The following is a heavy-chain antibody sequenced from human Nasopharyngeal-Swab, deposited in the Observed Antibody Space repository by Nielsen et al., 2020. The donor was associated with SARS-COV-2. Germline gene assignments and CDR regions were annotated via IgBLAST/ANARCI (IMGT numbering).Heavy chain of an antibody. CDR2: FDPEDGET. CDR3: ATDFAAHYGDDRTLFY. J-gene: IGHJ4*02. Sequence: ASVKVSCKVSGYTLTELSMHWVRQAPGKGLEWMGGFDPEDGETIYAQKFQGRVTMTEDTSTDTAYMELSSLRSEDTAVYYCATDFAAHYGDDRTLFYWGQGTLVTVSS. D-gene: IGHD4-17*01. V-gene: IGHV1-24*01. CDR1: GYTLTELS.